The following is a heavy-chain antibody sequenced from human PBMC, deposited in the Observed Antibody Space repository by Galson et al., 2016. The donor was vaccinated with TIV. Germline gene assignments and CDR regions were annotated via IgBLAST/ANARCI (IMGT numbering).Heavy chain of an antibody. CDR1: GGTFNSYG. D-gene: IGHD5-18*01. CDR2: IIPVFGTT. V-gene: IGHV1-69*13. J-gene: IGHJ5*02. CDR3: ARSRGYSYGYVEP. Sequence: SVKVSCKASGGTFNSYGISWVRQAPGQGLQWMGGIIPVFGTTKYSQDFQGRVAVTVDESTGTAYMELSGLRFDDTAVYFCARSRGYSYGYVEPWGQGTLVTVSA.